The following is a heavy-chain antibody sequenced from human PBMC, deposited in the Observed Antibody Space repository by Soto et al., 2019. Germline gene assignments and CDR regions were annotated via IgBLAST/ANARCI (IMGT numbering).Heavy chain of an antibody. J-gene: IGHJ6*02. CDR1: GGTFSSYT. CDR2: IIPILGIT. D-gene: IGHD1-20*01. V-gene: IGHV1-69*02. Sequence: ASVKVSCKASGGTFSSYTFSWVRQAPGQGLEWMGRIIPILGITNYAQKFQGRVTITADKSTSTGYMELSSLRSEDTAVYYCVLYTKNHYYYYYGMDVWGQGTTVTVSS. CDR3: VLYTKNHYYYYYGMDV.